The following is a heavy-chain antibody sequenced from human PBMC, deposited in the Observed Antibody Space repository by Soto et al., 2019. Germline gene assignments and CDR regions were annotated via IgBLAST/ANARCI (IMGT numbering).Heavy chain of an antibody. Sequence: SETLSVTRSVSGGSLSSDYWNWILQPPGKGLEWIGYVHYTGTTNYNPSLKSRVTMSGDTSKRQFSLKLSSVTAADTAMYYCARDTSDSWIRAFDIWGQGIMVTVS. CDR1: GGSLSSDY. J-gene: IGHJ3*02. CDR2: VHYTGTT. V-gene: IGHV4-59*01. D-gene: IGHD6-13*01. CDR3: ARDTSDSWIRAFDI.